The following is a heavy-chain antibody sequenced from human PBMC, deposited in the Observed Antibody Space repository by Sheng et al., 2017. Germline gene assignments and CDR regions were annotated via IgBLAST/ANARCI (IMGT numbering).Heavy chain of an antibody. D-gene: IGHD2-21*02. CDR3: TREFHGGNLNH. V-gene: IGHV1-69*01. J-gene: IGHJ4*02. Sequence: QVQLVQSGAEVRRPGSSVKVSCKVSGATFRTNAISWVRQAPGQGLEWMGAIVSIFGTTNYAQKFRGRVTITADESTSTAYMELSSLTSDDTGIYYCTREFHGGNLNHWGQGTLVSV. CDR1: GATFRTNA. CDR2: IVSIFGTT.